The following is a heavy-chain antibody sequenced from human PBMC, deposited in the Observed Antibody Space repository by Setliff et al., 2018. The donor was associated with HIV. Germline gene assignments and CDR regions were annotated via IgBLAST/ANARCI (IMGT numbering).Heavy chain of an antibody. Sequence: SETLSLTCTVSGGSISSSSYYWGWIRQPPGKGLEWIGSIYYSGSTYYNPSLKSRVTISVDTSKNQFSLKLSSVTAADTAVYYCARRPYDSSGGYYYYYMDVWGKGTTVTVSS. CDR2: IYYSGST. CDR1: GGSISSSSYY. D-gene: IGHD3-22*01. V-gene: IGHV4-39*07. CDR3: ARRPYDSSGGYYYYYMDV. J-gene: IGHJ6*03.